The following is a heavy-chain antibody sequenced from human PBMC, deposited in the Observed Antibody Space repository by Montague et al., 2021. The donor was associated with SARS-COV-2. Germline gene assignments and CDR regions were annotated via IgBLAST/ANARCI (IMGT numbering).Heavy chain of an antibody. CDR1: GGSVSSGGYY. V-gene: IGHV4-61*08. J-gene: IGHJ4*02. D-gene: IGHD6-13*01. CDR2: IYYSGST. CDR3: ARVSLAAAATRGGY. Sequence: SETLSLTCTVSGGSVSSGGYYWSWIRQPPGKGLEWIGYIYYSGSTNYXPSLKSRVTISLDTSKNQFSLKLTSVTAADTAVYYCARVSLAAAATRGGYWGQGTLVTVSS.